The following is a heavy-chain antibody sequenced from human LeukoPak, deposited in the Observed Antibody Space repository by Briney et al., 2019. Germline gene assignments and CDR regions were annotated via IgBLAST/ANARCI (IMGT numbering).Heavy chain of an antibody. V-gene: IGHV1-46*01. CDR2: INPSGGST. D-gene: IGHD4-23*01. CDR3: ARDGGNSDESHY. CDR1: GYTFTSYY. J-gene: IGHJ4*02. Sequence: ASVKVSCKASGYTFTSYYMHWVRQAPGQGLEWMGIINPSGGSTSYAQKLQGRVTMTRDMSTSTVYMELSSLRSEDTAVYYCARDGGNSDESHYWGQGTLVTVSS.